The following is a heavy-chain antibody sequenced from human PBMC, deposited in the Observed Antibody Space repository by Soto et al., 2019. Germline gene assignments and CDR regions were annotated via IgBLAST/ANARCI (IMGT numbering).Heavy chain of an antibody. D-gene: IGHD3-22*01. CDR2: ISGSGGST. J-gene: IGHJ4*02. Sequence: GGSLRLSCAASGFTFSSYAMSWVRQAPGKGLEWVSAISGSGGSTYYADSVKGRFTISRDNSKNTLYLQMNSLRAEDTAVYYCAKDYPRYYYDSSGYYYYWGQGTLVTVSS. CDR1: GFTFSSYA. CDR3: AKDYPRYYYDSSGYYYY. V-gene: IGHV3-23*01.